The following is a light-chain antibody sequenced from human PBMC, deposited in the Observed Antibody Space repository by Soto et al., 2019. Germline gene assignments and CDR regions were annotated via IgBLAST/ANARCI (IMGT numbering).Light chain of an antibody. CDR3: QQRSKWPLT. Sequence: EIVLTQSPATLSLSPGERATLSCRASQSVDNYLAWYQQKPGQAPRLLIYDASNRATGTPARFSGSGSGTDFSLTISSLEPEDLAVYYCQQRSKWPLTFGGGTKVDIK. J-gene: IGKJ4*01. CDR1: QSVDNY. CDR2: DAS. V-gene: IGKV3-11*01.